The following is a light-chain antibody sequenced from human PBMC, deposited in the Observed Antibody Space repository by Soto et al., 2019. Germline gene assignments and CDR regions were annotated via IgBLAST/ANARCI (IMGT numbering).Light chain of an antibody. CDR1: QSVSNN. CDR2: GAS. J-gene: IGKJ1*01. Sequence: EIVMTQSPATLSVSPGERATLSCRASQSVSNNLAWYQKKPGQAPRLHIYGASTRATGIPARFSGSASGTEFTLTISSLQSEYFAVYYCQQYNNWWTFGQGPKVEI. V-gene: IGKV3-15*01. CDR3: QQYNNWWT.